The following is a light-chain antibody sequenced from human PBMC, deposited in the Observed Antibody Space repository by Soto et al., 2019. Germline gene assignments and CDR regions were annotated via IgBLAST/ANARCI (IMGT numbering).Light chain of an antibody. V-gene: IGKV3-11*01. CDR1: QSVYNN. CDR2: DAS. J-gene: IGKJ1*01. CDR3: QQRSNWPGT. Sequence: EIVMTQSPATLSVSPGERATLSCRASQSVYNNLAWYQQKPGQAPRLLIFDASNRATGIPPRFSGSGSGTDFTLTINSLEPEDFVVYYCQQRSNWPGTFGQGTKVEIK.